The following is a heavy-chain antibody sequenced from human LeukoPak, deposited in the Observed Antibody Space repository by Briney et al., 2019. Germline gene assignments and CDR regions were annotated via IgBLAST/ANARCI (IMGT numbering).Heavy chain of an antibody. J-gene: IGHJ4*02. Sequence: GGSLRLSCAASGFTFDDYAMHWVRQAPGKGLEWVSGISWNSGSIGYADSVKGRFTISRDNAKNSLYLQMNSLRAEDTALYYCAKDMKLMVRGVIHYYFDYWGQGTLVTVSS. D-gene: IGHD3-10*01. CDR2: ISWNSGSI. V-gene: IGHV3-9*01. CDR1: GFTFDDYA. CDR3: AKDMKLMVRGVIHYYFDY.